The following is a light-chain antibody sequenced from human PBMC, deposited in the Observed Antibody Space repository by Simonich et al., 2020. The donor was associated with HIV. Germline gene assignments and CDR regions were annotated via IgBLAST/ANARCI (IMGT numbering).Light chain of an antibody. CDR2: KVS. CDR3: MQGTHWPPVT. V-gene: IGKV2D-30*01. Sequence: DAVMTQSPLSLPVTLGQPASISCRSSQSLVYSDGNTSLNWFQQRPGQSPRRLIYKVSNWDSWVPDRFSGGGAGTDFTLKISRVEAEDVGVYYCMQGTHWPPVTFGGGTKVEIK. CDR1: QSLVYSDGNTS. J-gene: IGKJ4*01.